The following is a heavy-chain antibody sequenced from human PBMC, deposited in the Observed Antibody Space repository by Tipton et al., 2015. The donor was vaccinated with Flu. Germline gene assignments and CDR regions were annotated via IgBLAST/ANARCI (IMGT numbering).Heavy chain of an antibody. CDR2: LHSSGTT. CDR3: ARVSAAGTGVVGHYFYMDT. CDR1: GYSISSGYY. D-gene: IGHD2-8*02. J-gene: IGHJ6*03. V-gene: IGHV4-38-2*01. Sequence: TLSLTCAVSGYSISSGYYWGWIRQPAGKGLEWIGRLHSSGTTSYNPSLKSRVTMSVDTSENQFSLKLSSVTAADTALYYCARVSAAGTGVVGHYFYMDTWGKGTSVTVSS.